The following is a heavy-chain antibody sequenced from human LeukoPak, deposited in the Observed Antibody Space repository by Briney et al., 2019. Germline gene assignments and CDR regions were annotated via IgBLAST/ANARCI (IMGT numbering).Heavy chain of an antibody. CDR3: AKDQSSGWHAFDI. V-gene: IGHV3-30*02. D-gene: IGHD6-19*01. Sequence: PGGSLRLSCAASGFTFSSYGMHWVRQAPGKGLEWVAFIRYDGSNKYYADSVKGRFTISRDNSKNTLYLQMNSLRAEDTAVYYCAKDQSSGWHAFDIWGQGTVVTVSS. J-gene: IGHJ3*02. CDR2: IRYDGSNK. CDR1: GFTFSSYG.